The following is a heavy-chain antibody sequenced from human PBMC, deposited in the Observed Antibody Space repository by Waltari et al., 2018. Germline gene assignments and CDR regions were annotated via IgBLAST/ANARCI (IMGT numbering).Heavy chain of an antibody. J-gene: IGHJ4*02. CDR2: ISSSSSYI. Sequence: EVQLVESGGGLVKPGGSLRLSCAASGFTFSSYSMTWVRQAPGKGLEWVSSISSSSSYIYYADSVKGRFTISRDNAKNSLYLQMNSLRAEDTAVYYCAREMGGCGGDCRTVIPNYWGQGTLVTVSS. CDR3: AREMGGCGGDCRTVIPNY. D-gene: IGHD2-21*02. V-gene: IGHV3-21*01. CDR1: GFTFSSYS.